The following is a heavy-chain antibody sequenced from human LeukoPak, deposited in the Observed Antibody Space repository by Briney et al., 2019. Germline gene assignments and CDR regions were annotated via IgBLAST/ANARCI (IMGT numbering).Heavy chain of an antibody. V-gene: IGHV3-30-3*02. J-gene: IGHJ4*02. CDR1: GFTFSSYA. Sequence: GGSLRLSCAASGFTFSSYAMHWVRQAPGKGLEWVAVISYDGSNKYYADSVKGRFTISRDNSKNTLYLQMNSLRAEDTAVYYCASKYSGSYDYWGQGTLVTVSS. CDR3: ASKYSGSYDY. D-gene: IGHD1-26*01. CDR2: ISYDGSNK.